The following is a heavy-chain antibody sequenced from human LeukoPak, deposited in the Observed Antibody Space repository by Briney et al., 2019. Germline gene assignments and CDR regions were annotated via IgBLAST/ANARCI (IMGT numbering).Heavy chain of an antibody. CDR2: IYHSGST. Sequence: SQTLSLTCAVSGGPISSGGYSWSWIRQPPGKGLEWIGYIYHSGSTYYNPSLKSRVTISVDRSKNQFSLKLSSVTAADTAVYYCARDQGWFDPWGQGTLVTVSS. CDR1: GGPISSGGYS. CDR3: ARDQGWFDP. J-gene: IGHJ5*02. V-gene: IGHV4-30-2*01.